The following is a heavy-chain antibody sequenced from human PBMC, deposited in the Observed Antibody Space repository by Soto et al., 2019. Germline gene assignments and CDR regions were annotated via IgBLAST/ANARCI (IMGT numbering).Heavy chain of an antibody. CDR3: ARWDYGYYARFDY. V-gene: IGHV1-8*01. D-gene: IGHD4-17*01. CDR2: MNPNSGNT. Sequence: QVQLVQSGAEVKKSGASVKVSCKASGYTFTSHDINWVRQATGQGLEWMGWMNPNSGNTGYAQKFQGRVTMTRNTSLSTAYMELSSLRSEDTAVYYCARWDYGYYARFDYWGQGTLVTVSS. CDR1: GYTFTSHD. J-gene: IGHJ4*02.